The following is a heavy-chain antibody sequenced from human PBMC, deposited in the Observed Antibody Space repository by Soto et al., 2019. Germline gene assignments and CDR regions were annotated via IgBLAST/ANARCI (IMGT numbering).Heavy chain of an antibody. CDR2: ISGSGGST. CDR3: AKGIYYDFWSGYYMSY. D-gene: IGHD3-3*01. Sequence: GGSLRLSCAASGFTFSSYAMSWVRQAPGKGLEWVSAISGSGGSTYYADSVKGRFTISRDNSKNTLYLQMNSLRAEDTAVYYCAKGIYYDFWSGYYMSYWGQGTLVTVSS. V-gene: IGHV3-23*01. J-gene: IGHJ4*02. CDR1: GFTFSSYA.